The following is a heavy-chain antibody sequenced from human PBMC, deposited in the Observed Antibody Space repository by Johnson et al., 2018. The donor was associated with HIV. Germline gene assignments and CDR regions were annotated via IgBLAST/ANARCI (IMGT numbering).Heavy chain of an antibody. J-gene: IGHJ3*02. Sequence: VQLVESGANVVRPGGSLRLSCAASAFTFDDYGMRWVRQAPGKGLEWVSTINWNGGSTGYADSVKGRFTISRDNAKNSLYLQMNSLRAEDTALYDCARDGCRCWAPSGFDIWGQGTMVTVSS. CDR1: AFTFDDYG. D-gene: IGHD1-26*01. CDR3: ARDGCRCWAPSGFDI. V-gene: IGHV3-20*01. CDR2: INWNGGST.